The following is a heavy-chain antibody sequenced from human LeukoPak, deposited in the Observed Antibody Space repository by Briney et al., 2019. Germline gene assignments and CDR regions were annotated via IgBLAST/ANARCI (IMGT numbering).Heavy chain of an antibody. Sequence: SETLSLTCTVSGGSISSYYWSWIRQPAGKGLEWIGRIYTSGSTNYNPSLKSRVTMSVDTSKNQFSLKLSSVTAADTAVYYCAGAHRSNCSGGSCYSFDYWGQGTLVTVSS. CDR3: AGAHRSNCSGGSCYSFDY. CDR2: IYTSGST. J-gene: IGHJ4*02. D-gene: IGHD2-15*01. V-gene: IGHV4-4*07. CDR1: GGSISSYY.